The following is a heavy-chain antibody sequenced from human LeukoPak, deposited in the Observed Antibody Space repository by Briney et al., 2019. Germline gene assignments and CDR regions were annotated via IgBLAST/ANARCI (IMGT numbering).Heavy chain of an antibody. V-gene: IGHV3-64*01. D-gene: IGHD7-27*01. CDR1: GFTFSSYA. CDR3: AKESNWGSPPDY. CDR2: ISSNGGST. J-gene: IGHJ4*02. Sequence: GGSLRLSCAASGFTFSSYAMSWVRQAPGKGLEYVSVISSNGGSTYYANSVKGRFTISRDNSKNKLYLQMGSLRAEDMAVYYCAKESNWGSPPDYWGQGTLVTVSS.